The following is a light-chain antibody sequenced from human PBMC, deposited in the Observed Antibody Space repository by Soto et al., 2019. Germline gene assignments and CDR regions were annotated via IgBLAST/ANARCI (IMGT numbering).Light chain of an antibody. CDR2: GAS. CDR3: QQYNTWPLT. V-gene: IGKV3-15*01. CDR1: QGVTTN. J-gene: IGKJ4*01. Sequence: EIVMTQSPATLSVSPGERATLSCRASQGVTTNLAWYQQKPGQAPRLLIYGASTRATGIPARFSGSGSGTEFTLTISSLQSADLAVYYCQQYNTWPLTFGGGTKVEIK.